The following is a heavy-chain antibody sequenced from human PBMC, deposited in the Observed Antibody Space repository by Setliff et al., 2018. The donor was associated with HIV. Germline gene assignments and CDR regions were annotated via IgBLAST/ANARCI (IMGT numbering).Heavy chain of an antibody. CDR2: ISSSSSYI. CDR3: AREIRNYDFWSGYWEDHYFDS. CDR1: GFTFSSYS. D-gene: IGHD3-3*01. Sequence: PGGSLRLSCAASGFTFSSYSMNWVRQAPGKGLEWVSSISSSSSYIYYADSVKGRFTISRDNAKNSLYLQMDSLRAEDTAVYYCAREIRNYDFWSGYWEDHYFDSWGQGTLVTVSS. V-gene: IGHV3-21*01. J-gene: IGHJ4*02.